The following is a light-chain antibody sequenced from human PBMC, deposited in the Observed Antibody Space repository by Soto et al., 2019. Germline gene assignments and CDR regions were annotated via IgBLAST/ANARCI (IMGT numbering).Light chain of an antibody. J-gene: IGKJ3*01. V-gene: IGKV3-11*01. CDR3: QQYSSWPFT. Sequence: EIVLTQSPATLSLSPGDRATLSCRASQSISSSLAWYQQRPGQPPRLLIYDASDMADGIPARFSGTRSGTDFTLTISSLEPEDSAIYYCQQYSSWPFTFGPGTKVAIE. CDR1: QSISSS. CDR2: DAS.